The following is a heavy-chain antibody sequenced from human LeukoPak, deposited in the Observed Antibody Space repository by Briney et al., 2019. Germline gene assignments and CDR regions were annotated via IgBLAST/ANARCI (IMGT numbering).Heavy chain of an antibody. V-gene: IGHV1-69*06. CDR3: ARGGRHDILTGYYIFDY. CDR2: IIPIFGTA. Sequence: EASVKVSYKASGGTFSSNAISWVRQAPGQGLEWMGGIIPIFGTANYAQKFQGRVTITADKSTSTAYMELSSLRSEDTAVYYCARGGRHDILTGYYIFDYWGQGTLVTVSS. CDR1: GGTFSSNA. D-gene: IGHD3-9*01. J-gene: IGHJ4*02.